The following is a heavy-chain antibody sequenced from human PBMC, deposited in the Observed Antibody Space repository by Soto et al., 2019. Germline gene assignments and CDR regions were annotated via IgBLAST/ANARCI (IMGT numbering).Heavy chain of an antibody. CDR2: IYYSGST. CDR3: ARSAATYYYGSGSYYSHFDY. CDR1: GGSISSSSYY. J-gene: IGHJ4*02. D-gene: IGHD3-10*01. V-gene: IGHV4-39*01. Sequence: QLQLQESGPGLVKPSETLSLTCTVSGGSISSSSYYWGWIRQPPGKGLEWIGSIYYSGSTYYNPFFQRRVTISVDTSKTQSSLKLSSVTAADTAVYYCARSAATYYYGSGSYYSHFDYWGQGTLVTVSS.